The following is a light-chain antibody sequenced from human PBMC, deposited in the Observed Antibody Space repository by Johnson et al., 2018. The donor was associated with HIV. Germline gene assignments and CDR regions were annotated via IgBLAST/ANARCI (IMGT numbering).Light chain of an antibody. J-gene: IGLJ1*01. Sequence: QFVLTQPPSVSAAPGQKVTISCSGSSSNIGNNYVSWYQQLPGTAPKLLIDEKNKRHSGIPDRFSAPKSGTSATLVITGLQTGDEADYYCGAWDSSRSAHLVFGTGTKVTVL. CDR1: SSNIGNNY. CDR2: EKN. CDR3: GAWDSSRSAHLV. V-gene: IGLV1-51*02.